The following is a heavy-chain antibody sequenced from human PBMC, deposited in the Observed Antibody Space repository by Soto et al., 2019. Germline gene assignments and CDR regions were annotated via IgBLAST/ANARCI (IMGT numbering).Heavy chain of an antibody. CDR3: ARAVFSSILYIDF. J-gene: IGHJ6*03. V-gene: IGHV4-30-2*01. CDR1: GDSISSRGYT. Sequence: QLQLQESGSGLVKPLQTLSLTCGISGDSISSRGYTWTWIRQPPGKGLEWIGYIYPSGAAYYNPSLKSRVTISLETSKNRFSLNVKSATAADTAVYYCARAVFSSILYIDFWGQGTTVTASS. D-gene: IGHD3-10*01. CDR2: IYPSGAA.